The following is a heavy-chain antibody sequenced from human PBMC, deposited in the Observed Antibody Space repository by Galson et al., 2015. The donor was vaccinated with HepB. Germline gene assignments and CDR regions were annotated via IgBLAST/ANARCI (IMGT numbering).Heavy chain of an antibody. V-gene: IGHV3-64D*06. CDR2: ISSNGGST. CDR1: GFTFSSYA. CDR3: VKAWGGLLWFGDDGPDY. D-gene: IGHD3-10*01. J-gene: IGHJ4*02. Sequence: SLRLSCAASGFTFSSYAMHWVRQAPGKGLEYVSAISSNGGSTYYADSVKGRFTISRDNSKNTLYLQMSSLRAEDTAVYYCVKAWGGLLWFGDDGPDYWGQGTLVTVSS.